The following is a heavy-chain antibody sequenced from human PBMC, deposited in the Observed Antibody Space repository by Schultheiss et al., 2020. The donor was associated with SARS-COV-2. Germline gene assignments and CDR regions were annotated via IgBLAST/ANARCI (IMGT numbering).Heavy chain of an antibody. J-gene: IGHJ3*02. V-gene: IGHV4-39*07. D-gene: IGHD5-12*01. Sequence: SETLSLTCTVSGGSVSSGSYYWSWIRQPPGKGLEWIGGISYSGSTYYNPSLKSRVTISVDTSKNQFSLKLSSVTAADTAVYYCARVRVVATSADAFDIWGQGTMVTVSS. CDR2: ISYSGST. CDR3: ARVRVVATSADAFDI. CDR1: GGSVSSGSYY.